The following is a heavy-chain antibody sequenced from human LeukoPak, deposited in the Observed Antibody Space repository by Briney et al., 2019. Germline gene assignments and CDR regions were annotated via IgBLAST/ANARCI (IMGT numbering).Heavy chain of an antibody. D-gene: IGHD3-10*01. Sequence: ASVKVSCKASGYTFTTYGISWVRQAPGEGREWMGWIDPTNQDTYYAQKFQGRVTMTRNTSISTTYMELSSLRSEDTAVYYCARGALLWFGELFDVWGQGTLIAVSS. V-gene: IGHV1-8*02. J-gene: IGHJ3*01. CDR3: ARGALLWFGELFDV. CDR2: IDPTNQDT. CDR1: GYTFTTYG.